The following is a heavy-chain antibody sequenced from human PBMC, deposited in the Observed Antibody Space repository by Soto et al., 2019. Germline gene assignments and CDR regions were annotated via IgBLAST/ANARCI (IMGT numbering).Heavy chain of an antibody. D-gene: IGHD2-2*01. CDR1: GYTFTSYD. J-gene: IGHJ5*02. CDR3: ARGLGHCSSTSCYVILHNLFDP. V-gene: IGHV1-8*01. CDR2: MNPNSGNT. Sequence: ASVKVSCKASGYTFTSYDINWVRQATGQGLEWMGWMNPNSGNTGYAQKFQGRVTMTRNNSISTAYMELSSLRSEDTAVYYCARGLGHCSSTSCYVILHNLFDPWGHGTLLTVS.